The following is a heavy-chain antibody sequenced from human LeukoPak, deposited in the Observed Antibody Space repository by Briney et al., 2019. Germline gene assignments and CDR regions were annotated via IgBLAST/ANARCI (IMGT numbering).Heavy chain of an antibody. Sequence: GGSLRLSCAASGFTFSIYEMNWVRQAPGKGLEWVSYISSIGTTIYYADSVKGRFTISRDNAKNSLYLQMNSLRAEDTAVYYCARGSDRVAVAGLNWFDPWGQGTLVTVSS. CDR2: ISSIGTTI. J-gene: IGHJ5*02. D-gene: IGHD6-19*01. CDR1: GFTFSIYE. CDR3: ARGSDRVAVAGLNWFDP. V-gene: IGHV3-48*03.